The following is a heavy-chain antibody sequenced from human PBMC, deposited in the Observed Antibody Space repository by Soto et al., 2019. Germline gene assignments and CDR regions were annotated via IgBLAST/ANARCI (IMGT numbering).Heavy chain of an antibody. CDR3: ARGYYDSRGQSNTFDI. Sequence: PSETLFLTCTVSGASISSSYWSWIRQSPGKGLEWIGYVYYSGSTNYNPSLKSRVTISVDTSKNQFSLKLSSVTAADTAVYYCARGYYDSRGQSNTFDIWGQGTMVTVSS. J-gene: IGHJ3*02. CDR1: GASISSSY. CDR2: VYYSGST. V-gene: IGHV4-59*01. D-gene: IGHD3-22*01.